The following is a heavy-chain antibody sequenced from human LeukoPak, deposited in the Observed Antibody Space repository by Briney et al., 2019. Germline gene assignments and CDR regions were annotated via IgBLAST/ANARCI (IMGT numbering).Heavy chain of an antibody. Sequence: GGSLRLSCTASGFTFGDYAMSWVRQTPGKGLEWVSTIGNDRSAYYTDSVKGRFTISRDNSKSTLYLQMNSLRAEDTAVYYCAKVPGGKGWNFDTWGQGTLVTVSS. CDR1: GFTFGDYA. CDR3: AKVPGGKGWNFDT. CDR2: IGNDRSA. D-gene: IGHD2-15*01. V-gene: IGHV3-23*01. J-gene: IGHJ4*02.